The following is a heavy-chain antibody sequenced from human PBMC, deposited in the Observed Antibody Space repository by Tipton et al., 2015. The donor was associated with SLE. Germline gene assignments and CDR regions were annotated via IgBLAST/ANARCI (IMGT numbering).Heavy chain of an antibody. Sequence: TLSLTCTVSGDSISSSSFYWGWIRQPPGKGLEWIGEINHSGSTNYNPSLKSRVTISVDTSKNQFSLKLSSVTAADTAVYYCARAEYCSSTSCSYYMDVWGKGTTVTVSS. CDR1: GDSISSSSFY. D-gene: IGHD2-2*01. J-gene: IGHJ6*03. V-gene: IGHV4-39*07. CDR3: ARAEYCSSTSCSYYMDV. CDR2: INHSGST.